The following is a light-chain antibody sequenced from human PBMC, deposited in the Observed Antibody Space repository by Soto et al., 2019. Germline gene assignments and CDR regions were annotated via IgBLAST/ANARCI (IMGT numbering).Light chain of an antibody. CDR1: QSVSSTY. Sequence: EIVLTQSPGTLSLSPGERATLSCRASQSVSSTYLAWYQQKPGQAPRLLIYGASIRATGIPDRFSGSGSGTDFTLTISGLEPEDFSVYYCHQRQYWPPITFGQGTRLEIK. CDR2: GAS. J-gene: IGKJ5*01. CDR3: HQRQYWPPIT. V-gene: IGKV3D-20*02.